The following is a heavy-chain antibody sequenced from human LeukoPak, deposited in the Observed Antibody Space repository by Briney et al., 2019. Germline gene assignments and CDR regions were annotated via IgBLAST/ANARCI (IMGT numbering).Heavy chain of an antibody. CDR3: ARGRIWIPKQLDPSQEGWFDP. V-gene: IGHV1-8*01. CDR2: MNPNSGNT. J-gene: IGHJ5*02. CDR1: GYTFSNHD. D-gene: IGHD1-1*01. Sequence: ASVKVSCKASGYTFSNHDIYWRRQATGHGPEWMGWMNPNSGNTGSAQKLQGRVTMTTDTSTSTAYMELRSLRSDDTAVYYCARGRIWIPKQLDPSQEGWFDPWGQGTLVTVSS.